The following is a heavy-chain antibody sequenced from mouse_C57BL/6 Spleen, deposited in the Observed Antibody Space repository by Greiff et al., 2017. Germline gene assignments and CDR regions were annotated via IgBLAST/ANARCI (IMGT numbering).Heavy chain of an antibody. Sequence: DVKLVESGGGLVQPGGSLKLSCAASGFTFSDYYMYWVRQTPEKRLEWVAYISNGGGSTYYPDTVKGRFTISRDNAKNTLYLQMSSLKSEDTAMYYCARGGYDYDLDYWGQGTTLTVSS. J-gene: IGHJ2*01. CDR1: GFTFSDYY. D-gene: IGHD2-4*01. CDR3: ARGGYDYDLDY. V-gene: IGHV5-12*01. CDR2: ISNGGGST.